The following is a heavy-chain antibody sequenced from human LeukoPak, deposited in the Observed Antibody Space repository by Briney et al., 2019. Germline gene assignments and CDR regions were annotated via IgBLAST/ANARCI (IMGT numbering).Heavy chain of an antibody. D-gene: IGHD6-6*01. Sequence: ASVKVSCKASGYTFTGYYMHWVRQAPGQGLEWMGWINPNSGGTNYAQKFQGRVTMTRDTSISTAYMELSRVRSDDTAVYYCAIGSSSIDYFDYWGQGTLVTVSS. CDR2: INPNSGGT. V-gene: IGHV1-2*02. J-gene: IGHJ4*02. CDR1: GYTFTGYY. CDR3: AIGSSSIDYFDY.